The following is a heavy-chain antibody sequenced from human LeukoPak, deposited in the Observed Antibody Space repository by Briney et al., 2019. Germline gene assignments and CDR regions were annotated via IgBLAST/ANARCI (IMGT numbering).Heavy chain of an antibody. CDR2: ISSSVSII. CDR1: GFTFSSYA. D-gene: IGHD3-10*01. Sequence: GGSLRLSCVASGFTFSSYAMSWVRQAPGKGLEWVSYISSSVSIIYYADSVKGRFTISRDNANNSLYLQMNSLRAEDAAVYYCARDRNYGTKYWGQGTLVTVSS. V-gene: IGHV3-48*03. J-gene: IGHJ4*02. CDR3: ARDRNYGTKY.